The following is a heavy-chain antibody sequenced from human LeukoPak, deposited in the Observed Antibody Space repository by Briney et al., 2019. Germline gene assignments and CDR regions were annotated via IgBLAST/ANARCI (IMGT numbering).Heavy chain of an antibody. CDR2: ISYDGSNK. V-gene: IGHV3-30*18. CDR3: AKALGDYSKFPDAFDI. J-gene: IGHJ3*02. CDR1: GFTFSSYG. D-gene: IGHD4-4*01. Sequence: GGSLRLSCAASGFTFSSYGMHWVRQAPGKGLEWVAVISYDGSNKYYADSVKGRFIISRDNSKNTLYLQMNSLRAEDTAVYYCAKALGDYSKFPDAFDIWGQGTMVTVSS.